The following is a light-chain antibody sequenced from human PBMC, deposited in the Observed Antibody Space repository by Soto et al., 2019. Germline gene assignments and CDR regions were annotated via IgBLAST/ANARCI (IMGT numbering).Light chain of an antibody. CDR3: QQYNDWPRT. CDR2: GAS. V-gene: IGKV3-15*01. Sequence: EIEMTQSPATLSVSPGERATLSCRASQSVSSNLAWYQHKPGQAPRLLIYGASARATGIPARFSGSGSGTEFTLPITSLQSEDLAVYYCQQYNDWPRTFGQGTKLEIK. J-gene: IGKJ2*01. CDR1: QSVSSN.